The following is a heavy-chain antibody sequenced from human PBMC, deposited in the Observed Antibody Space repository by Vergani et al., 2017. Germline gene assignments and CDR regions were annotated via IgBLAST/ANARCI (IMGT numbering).Heavy chain of an antibody. CDR1: EYSFGNYW. CDR2: IYPADSAT. V-gene: IGHV5-51*01. D-gene: IGHD1-1*01. J-gene: IGHJ4*02. CDR3: ARHTTYTDS. Sequence: EVELVHSGPEMRKPGEPLKIFCKGSEYSFGNYWIRWVRQMPGKGLEWMGIIYPADSATRYSPSFQGQVTISADKSISTAFLQWDSLKASDTALYYCARHTTYTDSWGQGTLVTVSS.